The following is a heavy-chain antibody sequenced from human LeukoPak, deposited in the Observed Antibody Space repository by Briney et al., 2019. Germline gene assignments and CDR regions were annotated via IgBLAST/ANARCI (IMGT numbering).Heavy chain of an antibody. V-gene: IGHV4-4*07. Sequence: PSETLSLTCTVSGGSISSYYWSWIRQPAGKGLEWIGRIYTSGSTNYNPSLKSRVTMSVDTSKNQFSLKLSSVTAADTAVYYCARDQYYDTAGWFDPWGQGTLVTVSS. CDR2: IYTSGST. CDR3: ARDQYYDTAGWFDP. D-gene: IGHD3-22*01. CDR1: GGSISSYY. J-gene: IGHJ5*02.